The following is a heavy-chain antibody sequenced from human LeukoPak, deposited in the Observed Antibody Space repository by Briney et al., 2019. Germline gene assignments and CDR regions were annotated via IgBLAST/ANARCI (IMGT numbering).Heavy chain of an antibody. CDR2: IYPGDSDT. J-gene: IGHJ4*02. V-gene: IGHV5-51*01. Sequence: GESLKISCKGSGYSFTSYWIGWVRQMPGKGLEWMGIIYPGDSDTRYSPSFQGQVTISADKSISTAYLQWSSLKASDTAMYYCARSKGTYCGGDCYSGYFDYWGQGTLVTVSS. CDR3: ARSKGTYCGGDCYSGYFDY. CDR1: GYSFTSYW. D-gene: IGHD2-21*02.